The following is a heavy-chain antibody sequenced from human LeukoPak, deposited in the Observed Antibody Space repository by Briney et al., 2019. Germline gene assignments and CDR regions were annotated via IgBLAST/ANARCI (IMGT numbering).Heavy chain of an antibody. D-gene: IGHD1-26*01. J-gene: IGHJ4*02. Sequence: GGSLRLSCAASGFTFTNAWMTWVRQAPGKGLEWVGRIKSKTDDGTTDYAAPVKGRFTISRDDSKNTLYLQMNSLKTEDTAVYYCTTQGTSGAGRVDYWGQGTLVTVSS. V-gene: IGHV3-15*01. CDR2: IKSKTDDGTT. CDR3: TTQGTSGAGRVDY. CDR1: GFTFTNAW.